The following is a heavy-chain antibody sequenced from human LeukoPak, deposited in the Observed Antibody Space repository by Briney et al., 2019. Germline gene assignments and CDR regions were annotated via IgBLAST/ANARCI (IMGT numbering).Heavy chain of an antibody. D-gene: IGHD2-2*02. J-gene: IGHJ4*02. V-gene: IGHV1-69-2*01. CDR2: VDPEDGET. CDR3: ATAPRYCSSTSCYTPVD. CDR1: GYTFTDYY. Sequence: ASVKISCKASGYTFTDYYMHWVQQAPGKGLEWMGRVDPEDGETIYAEKFQGRVTITADTSTDTAYMELSSLRSEDTAVYYCATAPRYCSSTSCYTPVDWGQGTLVTVSS.